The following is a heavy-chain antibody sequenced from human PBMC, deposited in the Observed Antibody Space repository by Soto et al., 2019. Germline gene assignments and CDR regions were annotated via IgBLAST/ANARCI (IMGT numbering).Heavy chain of an antibody. CDR3: ARVPVVAARPSSWFDP. Sequence: SETLSLTCTVSGGSISSYYWSWMRQPPGKGLEWIGYIHYSGSTNYNPSLKSRVTISVDTSKNQFSLKLSSVTAADTAVYYCARVPVVAARPSSWFDPWGQGTLVTVSS. J-gene: IGHJ5*02. V-gene: IGHV4-59*01. CDR1: GGSISSYY. D-gene: IGHD6-6*01. CDR2: IHYSGST.